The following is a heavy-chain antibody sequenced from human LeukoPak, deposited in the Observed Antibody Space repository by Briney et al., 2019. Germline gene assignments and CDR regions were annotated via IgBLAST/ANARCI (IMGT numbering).Heavy chain of an antibody. J-gene: IGHJ4*02. CDR2: IYTSGGT. CDR1: GGSISSGSYY. D-gene: IGHD4-17*01. V-gene: IGHV4-61*02. CDR3: AREREGPYGYLDY. Sequence: SETLSLTCTVSGGSISSGSYYWSWIRQPAGKGLEWIGRIYTSGGTDYNPSLKSRVTISVDTSKNQFSLKLYSVTAADTAVYYCAREREGPYGYLDYWGQGTLVTVSS.